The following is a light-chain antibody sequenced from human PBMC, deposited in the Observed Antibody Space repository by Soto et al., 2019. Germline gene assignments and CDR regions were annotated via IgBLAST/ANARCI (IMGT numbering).Light chain of an antibody. CDR3: QQYNSYPLT. J-gene: IGKJ5*01. V-gene: IGKV1-5*03. CDR2: EAS. CDR1: QSISTW. Sequence: DIQMTQSPSTLSASVGDRVTITCRASQSISTWLAWYQQKPGKPPNLLIYEASSLGSVVPWRFSGSGSGTEFTLTISSLQPEDFAIYYCQQYNSYPLTFGQGTRLEIK.